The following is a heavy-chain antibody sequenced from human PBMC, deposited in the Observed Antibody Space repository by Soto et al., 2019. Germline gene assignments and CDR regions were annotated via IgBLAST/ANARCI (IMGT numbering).Heavy chain of an antibody. CDR2: IIPIFGAT. Sequence: QVQLVQSGAEVKKPGSSMKVSCKASGGTFNTYPISWVRQAPGQGFEWMGGIIPIFGATHYAQKFQGRVTITADESTSTAYMDLSRLTSDDTAMYYCTRGLFGGWGDYFEYWSQGTLVTVSS. CDR1: GGTFNTYP. J-gene: IGHJ4*02. D-gene: IGHD6-19*01. V-gene: IGHV1-69*01. CDR3: TRGLFGGWGDYFEY.